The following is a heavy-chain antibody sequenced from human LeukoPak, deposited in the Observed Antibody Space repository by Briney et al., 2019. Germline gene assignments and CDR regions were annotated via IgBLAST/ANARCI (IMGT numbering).Heavy chain of an antibody. CDR2: MNPNSGGT. Sequence: ASVKVSCKPSGYTFTAYYIHWLRQAPGQGLEWMGWMNPNSGGTKYAQTFQGRVTLTRDTSISTAYLELSSLTSDDTAVYFCARQGSNSSGWYPVYDWGQGTLVTVSS. D-gene: IGHD6-19*01. CDR1: GYTFTAYY. J-gene: IGHJ4*02. V-gene: IGHV1-2*02. CDR3: ARQGSNSSGWYPVYD.